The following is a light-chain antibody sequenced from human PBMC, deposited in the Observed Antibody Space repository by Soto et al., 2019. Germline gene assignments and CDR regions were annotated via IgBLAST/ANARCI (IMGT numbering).Light chain of an antibody. Sequence: VMTQSPDTLSASPGERATLSCRASQSVSSSYLAWYQQKPGQAPRLLIYGASSRATGIPDRFSGSGSGTDFTLTISRLEPEDFAVYYCQQYGSSPFTFGPGTKVDIK. CDR1: QSVSSSY. V-gene: IGKV3-20*01. CDR2: GAS. CDR3: QQYGSSPFT. J-gene: IGKJ3*01.